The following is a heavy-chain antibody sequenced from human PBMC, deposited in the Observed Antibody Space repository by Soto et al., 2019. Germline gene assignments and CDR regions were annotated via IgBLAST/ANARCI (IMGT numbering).Heavy chain of an antibody. V-gene: IGHV3-30*18. Sequence: QVQLVESGGGVVQPGRSLRLSCAASGFTCSSYGMHWVRQAPGKGLEWVSVISDDGTNKYYADSVKGRFTISRDNSKNTLYLKMNSLRAEDTAVYYCAKIKGAYYYYGMDVWGQGTTVTVS. CDR1: GFTCSSYG. CDR3: AKIKGAYYYYGMDV. CDR2: ISDDGTNK. J-gene: IGHJ6*02.